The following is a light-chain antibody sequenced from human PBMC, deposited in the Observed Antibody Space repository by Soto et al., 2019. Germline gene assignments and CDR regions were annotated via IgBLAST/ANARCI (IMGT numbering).Light chain of an antibody. CDR2: GAS. J-gene: IGKJ1*01. CDR3: QQYGSSPWT. V-gene: IGKV3-20*01. Sequence: EMVLTQSPGTLSLSPGESATHSCRASQSVSSNLAWHQQKPGQAPRLLIYGASSRATGIPDRFSGSGSGTDFTLTIRRLEPEDFAVYYCQQYGSSPWTFGQGTKVDIK. CDR1: QSVSSN.